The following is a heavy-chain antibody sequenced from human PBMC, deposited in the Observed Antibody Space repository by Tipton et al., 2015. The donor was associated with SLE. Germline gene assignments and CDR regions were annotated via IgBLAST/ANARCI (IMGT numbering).Heavy chain of an antibody. D-gene: IGHD3-10*02. V-gene: IGHV4-4*07. CDR1: ACSNSPYS. CDR3: ARDPLCAVPFDS. J-gene: IGHJ3*02. Sequence: TLSLTCAVYACSNSPYSCCWFWQPSGKGLGWIGRIYTSGRTNYNPSLKSRVTMSVDTSKNQFSLKLSSVTAADTAVYYCARDPLCAVPFDSWGRWTKVTVPS. CDR2: IYTSGRT.